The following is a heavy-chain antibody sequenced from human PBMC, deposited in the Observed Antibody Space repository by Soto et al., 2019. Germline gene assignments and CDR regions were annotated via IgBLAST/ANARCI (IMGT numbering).Heavy chain of an antibody. V-gene: IGHV1-24*01. CDR2: FDPEDGEA. J-gene: IGHJ6*03. D-gene: IGHD3-16*01. CDR3: ATNPGELVEYMDV. CDR1: GYTLTELS. Sequence: ASVKVSCKVSGYTLTELSMHWVRQAPGKGLEWMGGFDPEDGEAIYAQKFQGRVTMTEDTSTDTAYMELSSLRSEDTAVYYCATNPGELVEYMDVWGKGTTVTVSS.